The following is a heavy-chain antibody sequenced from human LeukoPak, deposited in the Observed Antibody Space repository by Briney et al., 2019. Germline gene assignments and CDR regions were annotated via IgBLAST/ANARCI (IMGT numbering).Heavy chain of an antibody. J-gene: IGHJ4*02. CDR2: IYYSGST. D-gene: IGHD2-15*01. Sequence: SETLSLTCTVSGGSPSSYYWSWIRQPPGKGLEWIGYIYYSGSTNYNPSLKSRVTISVDTSRNQFSLKLSSVTAADTAVYYCARFIASGGGHYYFDYWGQGTLVTVSP. CDR3: ARFIASGGGHYYFDY. V-gene: IGHV4-59*01. CDR1: GGSPSSYY.